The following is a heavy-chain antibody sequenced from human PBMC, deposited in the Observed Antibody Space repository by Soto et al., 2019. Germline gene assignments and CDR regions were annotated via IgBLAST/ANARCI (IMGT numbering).Heavy chain of an antibody. CDR3: ARQSCSSTSCYSWVSWFDP. V-gene: IGHV4-59*08. CDR2: IYYSGST. J-gene: IGHJ5*02. CDR1: GGSISSYY. Sequence: QVQLQESGPGLVKPSENLSLTCTVSGGSISSYYWSWIRQPPGKGLELVGHIYYSGSTNYNPSLKSRVTISVDTSKNQFSLKLSSVTAADTAVYYCARQSCSSTSCYSWVSWFDPWGQGTLVTVSS. D-gene: IGHD2-2*01.